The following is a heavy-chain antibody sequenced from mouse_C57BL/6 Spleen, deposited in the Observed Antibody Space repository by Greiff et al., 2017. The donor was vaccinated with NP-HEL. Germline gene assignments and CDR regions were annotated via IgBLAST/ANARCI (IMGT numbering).Heavy chain of an antibody. CDR1: GFTFSSYA. J-gene: IGHJ2*01. V-gene: IGHV5-4*01. CDR2: ISDGGSYT. D-gene: IGHD2-3*01. Sequence: EVQLVESGGGLVKPGGSLKLSCAASGFTFSSYAMSWVRQTPEKRLEWVATISDGGSYTYYPDNVKGRFTISRDNAKNNLYLQMSHLKSEDTAMYYCARDRYYTLWGQGTTLTVSS. CDR3: ARDRYYTL.